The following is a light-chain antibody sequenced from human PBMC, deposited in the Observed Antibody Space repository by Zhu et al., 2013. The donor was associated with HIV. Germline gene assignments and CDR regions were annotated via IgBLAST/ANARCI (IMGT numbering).Light chain of an antibody. CDR2: RAY. V-gene: IGKV1-5*03. J-gene: IGKJ1*01. CDR3: QQTYISPPET. CDR1: ESVATW. Sequence: DIQMTQSPSTLSASVGDRVTITCRASESVATWLAWYQMRPGKAPKLLIHRAYILQSGVTSRFTGSGSGTEFTLTISSLQPEDFATYYCQQTYISPPETFGPGTKVEIK.